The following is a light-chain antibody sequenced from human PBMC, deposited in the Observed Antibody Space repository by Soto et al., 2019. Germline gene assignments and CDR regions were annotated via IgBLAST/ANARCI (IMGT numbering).Light chain of an antibody. CDR3: QQYNNWTPWT. Sequence: IVITPSPATLSVSPGERATLSCSASQSVSSNLAWYQQKPGQAPRLLIYGASTRATGIPARFSGSGSGTEFTLTISSLQSEDFAVYYCQQYNNWTPWTFGQGTKVEIK. V-gene: IGKV3-15*01. CDR2: GAS. J-gene: IGKJ1*01. CDR1: QSVSSN.